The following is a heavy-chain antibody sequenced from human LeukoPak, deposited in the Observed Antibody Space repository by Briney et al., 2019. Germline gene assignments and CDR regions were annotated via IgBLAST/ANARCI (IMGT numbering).Heavy chain of an antibody. J-gene: IGHJ4*02. D-gene: IGHD5-12*01. V-gene: IGHV3-48*01. CDR2: ISGSGSTI. CDR1: GFPFSTYS. CDR3: ARDLGILAMIVG. Sequence: GGSLRLSCAASGFPFSTYSMNWVRQAPGKGLEWISYISGSGSTIYYADSVRGRFTISRDNAKNLVYLQMRSLRAEDTAVYFCARDLGILAMIVGWGQGTLVTVSS.